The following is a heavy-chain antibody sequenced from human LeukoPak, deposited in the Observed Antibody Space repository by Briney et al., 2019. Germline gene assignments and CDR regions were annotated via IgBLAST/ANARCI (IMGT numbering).Heavy chain of an antibody. Sequence: ASVKVSCKASGYTFTSYYMHWVRQAPGQGLEWMGIINPSGGSTSYAQKFQGRVTMTRDTSTSTVYMELSSLRSEDTAVYYCARETIVVVVAATPKFFDYWGQGTLVTVSS. J-gene: IGHJ4*02. CDR3: ARETIVVVVAATPKFFDY. CDR1: GYTFTSYY. V-gene: IGHV1-46*01. D-gene: IGHD2-15*01. CDR2: INPSGGST.